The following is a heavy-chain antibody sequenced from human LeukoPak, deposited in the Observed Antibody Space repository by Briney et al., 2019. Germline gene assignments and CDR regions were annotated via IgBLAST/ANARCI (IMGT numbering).Heavy chain of an antibody. CDR1: GFTFSSYG. J-gene: IGHJ6*03. CDR2: ISGSGGST. Sequence: WGSLRLSCAASGFTFSSYGMSWVRQAPGKGLEWVSAISGSGGSTYYADSVKGRFTISRDNSKNTLYLQMNSLRAEDTAVYYCAKDSKIVGATFRSYHYMDVWGKGTAVTVSS. V-gene: IGHV3-23*01. CDR3: AKDSKIVGATFRSYHYMDV. D-gene: IGHD1-26*01.